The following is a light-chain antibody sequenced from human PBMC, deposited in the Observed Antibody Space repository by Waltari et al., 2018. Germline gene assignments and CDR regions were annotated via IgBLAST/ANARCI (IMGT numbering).Light chain of an antibody. CDR2: GAS. Sequence: VLTQSPDTLSLSPGTRATPSGRPSQRLTKRYLAWYQQKPGQAARLLIYGASSRAAGIPDRFSGSGSGTDFTLTISRLEPEDFAVYYCQQYGSSVMYTFGQGTKLEIE. CDR1: QRLTKRY. J-gene: IGKJ2*01. V-gene: IGKV3-20*01. CDR3: QQYGSSVMYT.